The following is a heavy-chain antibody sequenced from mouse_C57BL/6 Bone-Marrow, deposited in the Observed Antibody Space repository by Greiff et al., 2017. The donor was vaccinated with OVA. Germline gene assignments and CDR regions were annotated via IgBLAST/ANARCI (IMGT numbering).Heavy chain of an antibody. D-gene: IGHD1-1*01. CDR2: LYPRSGNT. J-gene: IGHJ3*01. CDR1: GYTFTSYG. Sequence: VQRVESGAELARPGASVKLSCKASGYTFTSYGISWVKQRTGQGLEWIGELYPRSGNTYYNEKFKGKATLTADKSSSTAYMELRSLTSEDSAVYFCARDYYGSSLVFAYWGQGTLVTVSA. V-gene: IGHV1-81*01. CDR3: ARDYYGSSLVFAY.